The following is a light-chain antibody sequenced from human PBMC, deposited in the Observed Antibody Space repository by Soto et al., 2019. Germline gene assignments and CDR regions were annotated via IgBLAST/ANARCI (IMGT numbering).Light chain of an antibody. CDR1: QSVNSW. Sequence: DLPMTQSPSTLSASVGDRVTITCRASQSVNSWLAWYQQKPGKAPDLLIYKASILESGVPSRFSGSGSGTEFTLTISSLQPEDFATYYCQQYYTEGAFGQGTKLEIK. J-gene: IGKJ2*01. V-gene: IGKV1-5*03. CDR3: QQYYTEGA. CDR2: KAS.